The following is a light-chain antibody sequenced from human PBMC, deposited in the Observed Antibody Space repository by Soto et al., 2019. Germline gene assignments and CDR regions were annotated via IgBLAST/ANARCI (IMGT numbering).Light chain of an antibody. J-gene: IGLJ1*01. CDR1: SGDVGSYNH. Sequence: QSALTQPASVSGSPGQSITISCTGISGDVGSYNHVSWYQQHPGKAPKLMIYEVNERPSGVSNRFSGSKSGNTASLTISGLQAEDEADYYCCSYARPTFYAFATGTKVTVL. CDR3: CSYARPTFYA. V-gene: IGLV2-23*02. CDR2: EVN.